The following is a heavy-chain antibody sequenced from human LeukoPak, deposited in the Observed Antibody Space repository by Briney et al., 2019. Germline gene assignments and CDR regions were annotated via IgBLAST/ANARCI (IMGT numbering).Heavy chain of an antibody. CDR3: ARHLYGGDY. D-gene: IGHD4-17*01. Sequence: QPGGSLRLSCAASGFTFSSYEMNWVRQAPGKGLEWVSYISGSGSVIYYADSVKGRFTISRDNAKNSLYLQMNSPRTEDTALYYCARHLYGGDYWGQGTLVTVSS. CDR2: ISGSGSVI. CDR1: GFTFSSYE. J-gene: IGHJ4*02. V-gene: IGHV3-48*03.